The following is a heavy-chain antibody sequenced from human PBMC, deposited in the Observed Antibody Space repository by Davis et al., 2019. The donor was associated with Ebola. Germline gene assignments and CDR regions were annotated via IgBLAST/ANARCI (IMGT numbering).Heavy chain of an antibody. CDR3: GRHLDYDYGADAFNI. CDR1: GGSITGYY. D-gene: IGHD4/OR15-4a*01. J-gene: IGHJ3*02. Sequence: SETLSLTCTVSGGSITGYYWSWIRQPPGQGLEWIGYIHYCGVTNYNPSLNSRVTISVDTSKNQFSLRLSSVTAADTAMYYCGRHLDYDYGADAFNIWGQGTMVSVSS. V-gene: IGHV4-59*08. CDR2: IHYCGVT.